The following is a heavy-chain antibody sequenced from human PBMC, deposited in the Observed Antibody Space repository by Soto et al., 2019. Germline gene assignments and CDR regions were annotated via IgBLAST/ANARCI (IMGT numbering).Heavy chain of an antibody. CDR1: GFSLTTSGEG. Sequence: QITLKESGTTLVKPTQTLTLTCTFSGFSLTTSGEGVGWIRQPPGKALAWLAIIYWVDDKRYSPSLKSRLTITKDTFKNQVVLTITNMDPADTATYFCAHRTTTVTWWFDPWGQGALVTVSS. J-gene: IGHJ5*02. V-gene: IGHV2-5*02. CDR2: IYWVDDK. D-gene: IGHD4-17*01. CDR3: AHRTTTVTWWFDP.